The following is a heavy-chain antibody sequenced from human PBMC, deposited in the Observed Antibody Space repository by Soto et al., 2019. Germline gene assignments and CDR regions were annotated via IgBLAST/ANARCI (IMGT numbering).Heavy chain of an antibody. CDR2: IRHDGTNI. V-gene: IGHV3-30*02. D-gene: IGHD1-26*01. CDR1: GFFFSGYG. Sequence: GGSLRLSCAAPGFFFSGYGMHWVRQAPGKGQERVAIIRHDGTNIYYADSVKGRFTISRDNSKNMLFLQMNSLRAEDTAVYYCARDGVGATTYFGYFDYWGQGTLVTVSS. CDR3: ARDGVGATTYFGYFDY. J-gene: IGHJ4*02.